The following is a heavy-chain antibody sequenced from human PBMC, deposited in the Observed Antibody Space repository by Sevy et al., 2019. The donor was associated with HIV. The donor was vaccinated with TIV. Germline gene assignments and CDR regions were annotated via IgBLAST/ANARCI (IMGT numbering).Heavy chain of an antibody. Sequence: ASVKVSCKVSGYTFSTYRITWVRQAPGQGLEWMGWISPHNGDTNYAQMLQGRVTMITDTSTSTAYMELRSLRSDDTAVYYCARAYCSGGRCYSLAYWGQGTLVTVSS. V-gene: IGHV1-18*01. D-gene: IGHD2-15*01. CDR1: GYTFSTYR. J-gene: IGHJ4*02. CDR2: ISPHNGDT. CDR3: ARAYCSGGRCYSLAY.